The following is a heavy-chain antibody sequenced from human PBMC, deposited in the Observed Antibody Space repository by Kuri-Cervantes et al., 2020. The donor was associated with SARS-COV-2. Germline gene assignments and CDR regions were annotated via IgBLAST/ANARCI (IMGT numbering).Heavy chain of an antibody. V-gene: IGHV4-39*01. D-gene: IGHD3-9*01. J-gene: IGHJ4*02. CDR2: IYYSGST. CDR1: GGSISSYY. CDR3: ARHYAFDRFHK. Sequence: SETLSLTCTVSGGSISSYYWSWIRQPPGKGLEWIGSIYYSGSTYYNPSLRSRVTISVDTSKNQFSLKLTSVTAADTAKYYCARHYAFDRFHKWGQGTQVTVSS.